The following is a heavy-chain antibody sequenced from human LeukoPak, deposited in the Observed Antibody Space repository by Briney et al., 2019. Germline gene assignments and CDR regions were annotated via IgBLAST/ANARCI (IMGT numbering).Heavy chain of an antibody. V-gene: IGHV4-39*01. Sequence: SETLSLTCTVSGGSISSSSHYWGWIRQPPGKGLEWIGSIYYSGSTYYNPSLKSRVTISVDTSKNQFSLKLSSVTAADTAVYYCARYYCSGGSCYPYDAFDIWGQGTMVTVSS. CDR2: IYYSGST. J-gene: IGHJ3*02. D-gene: IGHD2-15*01. CDR3: ARYYCSGGSCYPYDAFDI. CDR1: GGSISSSSHY.